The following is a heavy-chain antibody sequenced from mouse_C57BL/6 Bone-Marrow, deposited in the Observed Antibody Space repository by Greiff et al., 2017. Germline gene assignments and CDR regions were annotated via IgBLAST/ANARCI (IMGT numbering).Heavy chain of an antibody. CDR2: IYPRSGNP. CDR3: ARRDCGSSRYIDC. CDR1: GYTFTSYG. D-gene: IGHD1-1*01. Sequence: VKLLESGAELARPGASVKLSCKASGYTFTSYGISWVKQRTGQGLEWIGEIYPRSGNPYYNEKFKGQATLTADKSSSTAYMELRSLTSEDSAVYFSARRDCGSSRYIDCGGEGTTLTGYS. J-gene: IGHJ2*01. V-gene: IGHV1-81*01.